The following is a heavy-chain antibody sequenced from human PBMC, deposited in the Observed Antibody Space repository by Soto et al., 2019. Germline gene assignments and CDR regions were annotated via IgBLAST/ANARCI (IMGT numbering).Heavy chain of an antibody. CDR3: ASRVPAAISWFDP. CDR2: IYYSGST. J-gene: IGHJ5*02. D-gene: IGHD2-2*02. V-gene: IGHV4-30-4*01. CDR1: GGSISSGDYY. Sequence: PSETLSLTCTVSGGSISSGDYYWSWIRQPPGKGLEWIGYIYYSGSTYYNPSLKSRVTISVDTSKNQFSLKLSSVTAADTAVYYCASRVPAAISWFDPWGQGTLVTVS.